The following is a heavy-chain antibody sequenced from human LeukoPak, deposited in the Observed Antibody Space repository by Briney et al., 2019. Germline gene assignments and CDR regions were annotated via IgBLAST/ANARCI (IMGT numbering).Heavy chain of an antibody. CDR3: AKGIRRYDILTGYDY. V-gene: IGHV3-21*01. Sequence: GGSLRLSCAASGFTFSSYWMSWVRQAPGKGLEWVSSISSSSSYIYYADSVKGRFTISRDNAKNSLYLQMNSLRAEDTAVYYCAKGIRRYDILTGYDYWGQGTLVTVSS. CDR1: GFTFSSYW. CDR2: ISSSSSYI. J-gene: IGHJ4*02. D-gene: IGHD3-9*01.